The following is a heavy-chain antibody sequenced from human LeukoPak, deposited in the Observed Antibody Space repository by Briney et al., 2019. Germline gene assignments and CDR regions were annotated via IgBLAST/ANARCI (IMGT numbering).Heavy chain of an antibody. V-gene: IGHV1-2*02. CDR1: GYTFTGYY. J-gene: IGHJ4*02. CDR3: ARDYYGSGSYSFDY. D-gene: IGHD3-10*01. CDR2: INPNSGGT. Sequence: SVKVSCKPSGYTFTGYYMHCVRQAPGQGHECMGWINPNSGGTNYAQKFQGRVTMNRDTSSSTAYMELSRLRSDDTAVYYFARDYYGSGSYSFDYWGQGTLVTVSS.